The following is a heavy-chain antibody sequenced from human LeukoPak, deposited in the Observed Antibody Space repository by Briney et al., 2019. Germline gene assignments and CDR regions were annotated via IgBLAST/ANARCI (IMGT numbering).Heavy chain of an antibody. Sequence: ASVKVSCKASGYTFTSYGISWVRQAPGQGLEWMGWISAYNGNTNYAQKLQGRVTMTTDTSTSTAYMELRSLRSDDTAVYYCARDCGDYGLGAFDIWGQGTMVTVSS. J-gene: IGHJ3*02. CDR2: ISAYNGNT. D-gene: IGHD4-17*01. CDR1: GYTFTSYG. CDR3: ARDCGDYGLGAFDI. V-gene: IGHV1-18*01.